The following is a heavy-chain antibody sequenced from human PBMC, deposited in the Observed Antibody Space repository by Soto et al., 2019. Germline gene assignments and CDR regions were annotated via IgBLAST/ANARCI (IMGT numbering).Heavy chain of an antibody. CDR1: GFSFDDYA. J-gene: IGHJ4*02. D-gene: IGHD6-13*01. V-gene: IGHV3-9*01. CDR3: AKSKSAGIAAAGFDY. Sequence: RLSCAASGFSFDDYAMHWVRQAPGKGLEWVSGISWNSGGIGYADSVKGRFTISRDNAKNSLHLQMNSLRAEDTALYYCAKSKSAGIAAAGFDYWGQGTLVTVS. CDR2: ISWNSGGI.